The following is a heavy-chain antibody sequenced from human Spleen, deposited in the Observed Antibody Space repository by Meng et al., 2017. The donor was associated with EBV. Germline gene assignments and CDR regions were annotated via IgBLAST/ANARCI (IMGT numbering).Heavy chain of an antibody. Sequence: QVPHGGVGLLKPSATLSLPGAGYGVSFSDFYWSWIRQPQGKGLEWIGEINHSGTTNYNPSLKSRLTISVDTSKNQFSLKMNSVTAADTAVYYCARVRLAAGTYYFDYWGQGTLVTVSS. CDR1: GVSFSDFY. J-gene: IGHJ4*02. CDR3: ARVRLAAGTYYFDY. CDR2: INHSGTT. V-gene: IGHV4-34*01. D-gene: IGHD6-13*01.